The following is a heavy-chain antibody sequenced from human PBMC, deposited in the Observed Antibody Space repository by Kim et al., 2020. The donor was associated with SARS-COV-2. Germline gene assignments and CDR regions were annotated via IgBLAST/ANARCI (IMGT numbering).Heavy chain of an antibody. CDR2: IDPSDSYT. Sequence: GESLMISCKGSGYSFTSYWISWVRQMPGKGLEWMGRIDPSDSYTNYSPSFQGHVTISADKSISTAYLQWSSLKASDTAMYYCASQIVVVPAAIVASLSDYYYGMDVWGQGTTVTVSS. V-gene: IGHV5-10-1*01. CDR3: ASQIVVVPAAIVASLSDYYYGMDV. D-gene: IGHD2-2*02. CDR1: GYSFTSYW. J-gene: IGHJ6*02.